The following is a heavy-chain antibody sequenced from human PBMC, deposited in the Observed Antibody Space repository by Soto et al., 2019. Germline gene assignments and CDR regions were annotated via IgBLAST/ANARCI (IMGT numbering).Heavy chain of an antibody. CDR1: GFRFDDFA. CDR2: IDWNSGST. CDR3: VKGRGSYFVYFGLDV. V-gene: IGHV3-9*01. D-gene: IGHD1-26*01. J-gene: IGHJ6*02. Sequence: EVQLVESGGGLVQSGRSRRLSCVASGFRFDDFAMHWVRQAPWKGLEWVSSIDWNSGSTAYADSVKGRLTVFRDNARNSLDLQMNSLRVEDTALYYCVKGRGSYFVYFGLDVWGPGTTVTVSS.